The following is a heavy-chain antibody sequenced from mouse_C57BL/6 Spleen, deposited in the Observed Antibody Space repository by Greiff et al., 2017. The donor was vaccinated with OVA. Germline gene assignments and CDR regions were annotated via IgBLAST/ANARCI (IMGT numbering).Heavy chain of an antibody. D-gene: IGHD2-5*01. CDR3: AGGSNYLYYAMDY. V-gene: IGHV5-17*01. J-gene: IGHJ4*01. Sequence: EVHLVESGGGLVKPGGSLKLSCAASGFTFSDYGMHWVRQAPEKGLEWVAYISSGSSTIYYADTVKGRFTISRDNAKNTLFLQMTSLRSEDTAMYYCAGGSNYLYYAMDYWGQGTSVTVSS. CDR1: GFTFSDYG. CDR2: ISSGSSTI.